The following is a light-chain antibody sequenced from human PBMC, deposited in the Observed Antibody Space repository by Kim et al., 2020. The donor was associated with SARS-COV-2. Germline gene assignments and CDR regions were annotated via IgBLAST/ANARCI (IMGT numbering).Light chain of an antibody. CDR1: QGVSSSY. CDR3: QQYGSSPMYT. J-gene: IGKJ2*01. Sequence: STGERATLSCRASQGVSSSYLAWYQQKPGQAPRLLIYGTSSRDTGIPDRFSGSGSGTDFTLTISRLEPEDFAVYYCQQYGSSPMYTFGQGTKLEI. V-gene: IGKV3-20*01. CDR2: GTS.